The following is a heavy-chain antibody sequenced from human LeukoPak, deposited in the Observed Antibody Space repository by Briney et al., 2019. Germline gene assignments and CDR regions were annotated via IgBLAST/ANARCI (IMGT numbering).Heavy chain of an antibody. J-gene: IGHJ3*02. CDR2: THINGNM. CDR1: GGSISGFF. Sequence: SETLSLTCTVSGGSISGFFWSWIRQSPGKGLEWIGHTHINGNMRYNPSLNSRVTISLDTSKMQFSLKLDSATAAATAVYYCARHIGTGWYWAFDIWGQGTLVTVSS. D-gene: IGHD6-19*01. CDR3: ARHIGTGWYWAFDI. V-gene: IGHV4-4*08.